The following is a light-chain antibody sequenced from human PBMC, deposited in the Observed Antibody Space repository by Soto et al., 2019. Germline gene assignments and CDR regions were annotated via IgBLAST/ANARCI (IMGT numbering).Light chain of an antibody. CDR3: QQYHTYVRT. CDR1: QSNSSR. Sequence: DIQMTQSPSTLSASVGDRVAITCRASQSNSSRLAWYQQKPGKAPKLLIYDASSLESGVPSRFSGSGSGTEFTLTISSLQPDDFATYNCQQYHTYVRTFGGGTKVDIK. V-gene: IGKV1-5*01. CDR2: DAS. J-gene: IGKJ4*02.